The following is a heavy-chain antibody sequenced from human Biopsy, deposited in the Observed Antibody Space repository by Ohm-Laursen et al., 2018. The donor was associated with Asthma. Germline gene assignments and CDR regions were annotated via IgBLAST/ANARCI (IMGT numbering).Heavy chain of an antibody. V-gene: IGHV1-18*03. J-gene: IGHJ6*02. Sequence: ASVKVSCKTSGYTFNSAGITWVRQAPGQGLEWIGWISVYNGNTKVAQKLQDRVTMITDTSTSTAYMELRSLRSDDMAVYFCARAVDYSHYYGIDVWGQGTTVTVS. CDR1: GYTFNSAG. D-gene: IGHD3-10*01. CDR3: ARAVDYSHYYGIDV. CDR2: ISVYNGNT.